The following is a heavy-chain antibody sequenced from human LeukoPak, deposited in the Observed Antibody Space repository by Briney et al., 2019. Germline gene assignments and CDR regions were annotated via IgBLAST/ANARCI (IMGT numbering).Heavy chain of an antibody. Sequence: PSETLSLTCTVSGGSISSSSYYWGRIRQPPGKGLEWIGSIYYSGSTYYNPSLKSRVTISVDTSKNQLSLKLTSVTAADTAVYYCAKSPYDFWSGGFDPWGQGTLVTVSS. CDR1: GGSISSSSYY. CDR3: AKSPYDFWSGGFDP. CDR2: IYYSGST. D-gene: IGHD3-3*01. V-gene: IGHV4-39*01. J-gene: IGHJ5*02.